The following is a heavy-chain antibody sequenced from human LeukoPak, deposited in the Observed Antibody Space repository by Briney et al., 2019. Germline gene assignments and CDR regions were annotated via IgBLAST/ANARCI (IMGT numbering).Heavy chain of an antibody. CDR2: MYYSGST. D-gene: IGHD6-13*01. J-gene: IGHJ4*02. CDR1: GGSISSSSCY. CDR3: ARQRAASGIRNVDY. V-gene: IGHV4-39*01. Sequence: SETLSLTCTVSGGSISSSSCYWGWIRQPPGKGLEWIGSMYYSGSTYCNPSLKSRVTISVDTSKNQFSLKLSSVTAADTAVYYCARQRAASGIRNVDYWGQGTLVTVSS.